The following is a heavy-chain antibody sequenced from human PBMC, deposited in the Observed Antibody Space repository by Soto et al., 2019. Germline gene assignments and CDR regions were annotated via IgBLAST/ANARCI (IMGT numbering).Heavy chain of an antibody. CDR3: TKDDYDFWSGYFSS. V-gene: IGHV3-23*01. CDR1: EVPFSNNA. D-gene: IGHD3-3*01. Sequence: GSLRLSFSVSEVPFSNNAMNWVRQSPGKGLGWVSGITASGGEAYYADSVRGRFTISRDKSKNTLAMQMTVLRGEDSARYYCTKDDYDFWSGYFSSWGQGAPVT. CDR2: ITASGGEA. J-gene: IGHJ5*01.